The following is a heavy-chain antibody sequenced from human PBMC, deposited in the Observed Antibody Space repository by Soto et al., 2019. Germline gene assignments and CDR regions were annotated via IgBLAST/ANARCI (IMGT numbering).Heavy chain of an antibody. D-gene: IGHD3-10*01. J-gene: IGHJ4*02. V-gene: IGHV3-48*04. CDR1: GFTFSSYS. CDR3: ARVPILYGSGSYSGDY. CDR2: ISGSSSTI. Sequence: GESLKISCAASGFTFSSYSMNWVRQAPGKGLEWVSYISGSSSTIYYADSVKGRFTISRDNAKNSLYLQMNSLRAEDTAVYYCARVPILYGSGSYSGDYWGQGTLVTVSS.